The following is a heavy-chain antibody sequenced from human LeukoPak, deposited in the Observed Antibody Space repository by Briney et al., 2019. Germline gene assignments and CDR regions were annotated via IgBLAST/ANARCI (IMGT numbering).Heavy chain of an antibody. Sequence: SETLSLTCAVYGGSFSGYYWSWIRQPPGKGLEWIGEINHSGSTNYNPSLKSRVTISVDTSKNQFSLKLSSVTAADTAVYYCARRPGLGMDVWGQGTTVTVSS. CDR2: INHSGST. J-gene: IGHJ6*02. V-gene: IGHV4-34*01. CDR3: ARRPGLGMDV. CDR1: GGSFSGYY.